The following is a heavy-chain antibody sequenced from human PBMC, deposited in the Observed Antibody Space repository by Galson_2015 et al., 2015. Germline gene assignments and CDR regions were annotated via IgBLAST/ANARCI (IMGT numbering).Heavy chain of an antibody. D-gene: IGHD2-15*01. CDR2: IYYSGST. Sequence: ETLSLTCTVSGGSVSSGSYYWSWIRQPPGKGLEWIGYIYYSGSTNYNPSLKSRVTISVDTSKNQFSLKLSSVTAADTAVYYCARDLFEGYCSGGSCYSADWFDPWGQGTLVTVSS. V-gene: IGHV4-61*01. CDR3: ARDLFEGYCSGGSCYSADWFDP. CDR1: GGSVSSGSYY. J-gene: IGHJ5*02.